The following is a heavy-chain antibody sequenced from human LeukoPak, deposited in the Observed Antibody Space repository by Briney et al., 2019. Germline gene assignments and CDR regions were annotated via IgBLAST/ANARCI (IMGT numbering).Heavy chain of an antibody. CDR2: IYNRGST. J-gene: IGHJ6*02. V-gene: IGHV4-39*01. D-gene: IGHD3-10*01. CDR3: AGDGSGSYGYYYYGMDV. Sequence: PSETLSLTCTVSGGSMSSSSYYWGWIRQPPGKGLEWIGNIYNRGSTYYNPSLKSRVTISVDTSKNQFSLELNSVTAADTAVYYCAGDGSGSYGYYYYGMDVWGQGTTVTVSS. CDR1: GGSMSSSSYY.